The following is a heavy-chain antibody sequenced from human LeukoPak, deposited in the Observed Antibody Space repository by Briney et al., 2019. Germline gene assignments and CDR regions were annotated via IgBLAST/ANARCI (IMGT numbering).Heavy chain of an antibody. V-gene: IGHV4-38-2*02. CDR1: GYSISSGYY. CDR3: ARSLWFGELLYTGQVY. Sequence: PSQTLSLTCTVSGYSISSGYYWGWIRQPPGKGLEWIGSIYHSGSTYYNPSLKSRVTISVDTSKNQFSLKLSSVTAADTAVYYCARSLWFGELLYTGQVYWGQGTLVTVSS. J-gene: IGHJ4*02. CDR2: IYHSGST. D-gene: IGHD3-10*01.